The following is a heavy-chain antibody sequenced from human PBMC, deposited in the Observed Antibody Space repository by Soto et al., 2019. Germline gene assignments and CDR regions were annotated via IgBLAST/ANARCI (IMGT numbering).Heavy chain of an antibody. CDR3: ARWYSSSWYYYYYGMDV. Sequence: QVQLVESGGGVVQPGRSLRLSCAASGFTFSSYGMHWVRQAPGKGLEWVAVIWYDGSNKYYADSVKGRFTISRDNSKNTLYLQMNSLRAEDTAVYYCARWYSSSWYYYYYGMDVWGQGTTVTVSS. J-gene: IGHJ6*02. CDR1: GFTFSSYG. D-gene: IGHD6-13*01. V-gene: IGHV3-33*01. CDR2: IWYDGSNK.